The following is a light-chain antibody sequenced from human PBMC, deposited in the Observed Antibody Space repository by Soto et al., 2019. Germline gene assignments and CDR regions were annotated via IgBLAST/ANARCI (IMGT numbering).Light chain of an antibody. CDR1: QSLLHSNGYNY. V-gene: IGKV2-28*01. CDR2: LGS. J-gene: IGKJ2*01. CDR3: MQALQTPRYT. Sequence: DIVMTQSPLSLPVTPGEPASISCRSSQSLLHSNGYNYLDWYLQKPGQSPQLLIYLGSNRASGVPDRFSGSGSGTDFTLKISRVEAEDVGVYYCMQALQTPRYTFGQGNKLEIK.